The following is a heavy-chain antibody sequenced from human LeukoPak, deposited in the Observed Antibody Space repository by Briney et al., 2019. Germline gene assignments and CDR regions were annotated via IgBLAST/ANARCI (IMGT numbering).Heavy chain of an antibody. CDR1: GGSFSGHY. D-gene: IGHD3-3*02. Sequence: PSETLSLTCAVYGGSFSGHYWSWIRQPPGKGLEWIGEINHSGSTNYNPSLKSRVTISVDTSKNQFSLKLSSVTAADTAVYYCAREDALAWFDPWGQGTLVTVSS. V-gene: IGHV4-34*01. J-gene: IGHJ5*02. CDR3: AREDALAWFDP. CDR2: INHSGST.